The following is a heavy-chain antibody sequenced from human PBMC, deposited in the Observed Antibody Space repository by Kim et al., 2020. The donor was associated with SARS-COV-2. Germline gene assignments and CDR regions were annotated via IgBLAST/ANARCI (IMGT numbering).Heavy chain of an antibody. J-gene: IGHJ5*02. D-gene: IGHD6-13*01. V-gene: IGHV4-39*01. Sequence: SETLSLTCTVSGGSISSSSYYWGWIRQPPGKGLEWIGSIYYSGSTYYNPSLKSRVTISVDTSKNQFSLKLSSVTAADTAVYYCARPTLGAAAGSKGGGWFDPWGQGTLVTVSS. CDR1: GGSISSSSYY. CDR3: ARPTLGAAAGSKGGGWFDP. CDR2: IYYSGST.